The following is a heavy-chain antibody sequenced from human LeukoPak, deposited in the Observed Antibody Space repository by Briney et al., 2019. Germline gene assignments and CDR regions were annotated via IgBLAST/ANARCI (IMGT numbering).Heavy chain of an antibody. CDR3: AKDFASSSWYGVYYYGMDV. Sequence: GGSLRLSCAASGFTFSSYGMHWVRQAPGKGLEWVAVIWYDGSNKYYADSVKGRFTISRDNSKNTLYLQMNSLRAEDTAVYYCAKDFASSSWYGVYYYGMDVWGQGTTVTVSS. J-gene: IGHJ6*02. V-gene: IGHV3-33*06. CDR1: GFTFSSYG. D-gene: IGHD6-13*01. CDR2: IWYDGSNK.